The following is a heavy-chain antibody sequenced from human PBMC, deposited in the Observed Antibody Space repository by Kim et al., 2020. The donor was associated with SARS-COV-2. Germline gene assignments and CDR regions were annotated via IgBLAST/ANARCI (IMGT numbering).Heavy chain of an antibody. Sequence: SETLSLTCAVSAGSISSNNWCSWVRQPPGKGLEWIGEIYHSGGTNYNPSLKSRVAISLDKSNNQFSLKLNSVTAADTAVYYCATRNYGSSFAGSWGQGTLVTVSS. CDR1: AGSISSNNW. V-gene: IGHV4-4*02. CDR3: ATRNYGSSFAGS. CDR2: IYHSGGT. D-gene: IGHD6-6*01. J-gene: IGHJ5*02.